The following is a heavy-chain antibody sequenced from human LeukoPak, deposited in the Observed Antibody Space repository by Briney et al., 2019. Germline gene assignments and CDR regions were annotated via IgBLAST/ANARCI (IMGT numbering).Heavy chain of an antibody. J-gene: IGHJ5*02. CDR3: ARRTGIAAAGLFDP. CDR2: IYTSGST. Sequence: PSETLSLTCTVSGGSISSYYWSWIRQPPGKGLEWIGYIYTSGSTNYNPSLKSRVTISVDTSKNQFSLKLSSVTAADTAVYYCARRTGIAAAGLFDPWGQGTLVTVSS. D-gene: IGHD6-13*01. V-gene: IGHV4-4*09. CDR1: GGSISSYY.